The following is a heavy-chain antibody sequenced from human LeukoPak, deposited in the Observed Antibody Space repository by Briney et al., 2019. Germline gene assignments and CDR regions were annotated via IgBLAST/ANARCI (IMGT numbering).Heavy chain of an antibody. CDR1: GGSISSYY. D-gene: IGHD1-26*01. V-gene: IGHV4-59*01. J-gene: IGHJ4*02. CDR2: IYYSGST. Sequence: PSETLSLTCTVSGGSISSYYWSWIRQPPGKGLEWIGYIYYSGSTNYNPSLKSRVTISVDTSKNQFSLKLSSVTAADTAVYYCAGLPIVGATLFGYWGQGTLVTVSS. CDR3: AGLPIVGATLFGY.